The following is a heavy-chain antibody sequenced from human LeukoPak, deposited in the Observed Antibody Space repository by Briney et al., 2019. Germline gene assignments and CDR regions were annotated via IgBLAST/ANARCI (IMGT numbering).Heavy chain of an antibody. CDR3: ARDGRPVGGGLDY. V-gene: IGHV3-33*01. CDR1: GFTFSSYG. Sequence: GGSLRPSCAASGFTFSSYGMHWVRQAPGKGLEWVAVIWYDGSNKYYADSVKGRFTISRDNSKNTLYLQMNSLRAEDTAVYYCARDGRPVGGGLDYWGQGTLVTVSS. CDR2: IWYDGSNK. J-gene: IGHJ4*02.